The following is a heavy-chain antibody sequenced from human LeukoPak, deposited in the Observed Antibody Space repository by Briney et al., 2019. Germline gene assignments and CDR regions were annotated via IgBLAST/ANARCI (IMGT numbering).Heavy chain of an antibody. CDR1: SDSISSGDYY. CDR3: AREHKSYGDYPYYFDS. J-gene: IGHJ4*02. Sequence: SQTLSLTCTVSSDSISSGDYYWSWIRQPAGKGLEFIGYINKNGGTYYNPPLKGRVSISIDTSKNQFSLKLTSVTAADTAVYFCAREHKSYGDYPYYFDSWGQGTLVTVSS. V-gene: IGHV4-30-4*01. CDR2: INKNGGT. D-gene: IGHD4-17*01.